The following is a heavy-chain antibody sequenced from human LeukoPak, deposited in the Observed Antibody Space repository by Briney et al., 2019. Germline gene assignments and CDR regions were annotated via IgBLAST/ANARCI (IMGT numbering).Heavy chain of an antibody. CDR2: IYYSGST. CDR1: GGSISSYY. CDR3: ARGPPTSY. V-gene: IGHV4-59*01. J-gene: IGHJ4*02. Sequence: PSETLSLTCTVSGGSISSYYWSWIRQPPGKGLEWIGYIYYSGSTYYNPSLKSRVTISVDTSKNQLSLKLSSVTAADTAVYYCARGPPTSYWGQGTLVTVSS.